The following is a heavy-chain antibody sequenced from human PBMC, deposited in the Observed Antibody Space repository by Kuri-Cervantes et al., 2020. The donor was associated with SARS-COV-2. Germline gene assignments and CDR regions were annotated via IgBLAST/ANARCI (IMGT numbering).Heavy chain of an antibody. CDR2: IFYSRNT. CDR3: ARDAGTYCSDISCYGYHSYYGMDV. J-gene: IGHJ6*02. D-gene: IGHD2-2*01. V-gene: IGHV4-59*12. Sequence: GSLRLSCTVSGGSISSYYWSWIRQPPGKGLEWVGYIFYSRNTNYNTSLKSRVTISVDTSKNQFSLRVSFVTAADTAVYYCARDAGTYCSDISCYGYHSYYGMDVWGQGTTVTVSS. CDR1: GGSISSYY.